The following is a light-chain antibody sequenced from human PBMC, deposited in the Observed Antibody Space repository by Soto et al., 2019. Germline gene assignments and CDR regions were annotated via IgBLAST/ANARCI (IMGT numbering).Light chain of an antibody. V-gene: IGLV2-8*01. J-gene: IGLJ1*01. CDR3: SSYAGGNNFGV. CDR1: SSDVGGYNY. Sequence: QSVLTQPPSASGSPGQSVTISCTGTSSDVGGYNYVSWYQQHPGKAPKLMIYEVSKRPSGVPDRFSGSKSGNTASLTVPGLQAEDEADYYCSSYAGGNNFGVFGTGTKVTVL. CDR2: EVS.